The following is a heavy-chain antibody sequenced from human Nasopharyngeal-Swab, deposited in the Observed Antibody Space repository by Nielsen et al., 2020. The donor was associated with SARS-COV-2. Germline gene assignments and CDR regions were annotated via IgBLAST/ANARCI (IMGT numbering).Heavy chain of an antibody. CDR3: AGDRVVPAAMWAYYYYYGMDV. Sequence: WIRQPPGKGLEWTGYIYYSGSTYYNPSLKSRVTISVDTSKNQFSLKLSSVTAADTAVYYCAGDRVVPAAMWAYYYYYGMDVWGQGTTVTVSS. D-gene: IGHD2-2*01. J-gene: IGHJ6*02. V-gene: IGHV4-31*02. CDR2: IYYSGST.